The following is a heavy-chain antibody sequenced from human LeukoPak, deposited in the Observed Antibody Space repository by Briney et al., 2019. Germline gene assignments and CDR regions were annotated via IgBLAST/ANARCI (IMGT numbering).Heavy chain of an antibody. J-gene: IGHJ4*02. CDR3: ARARWYCSGGSCYSGYADY. CDR2: IYHSGYT. CDR1: RYSIRSDYY. Sequence: PSETLSLTCSVSRYSIRSDYYWGWIRQPPGKGLEWIASIYHSGYTYYNASLKSRVTISVDTSKNQFSLKLSSVTAADTAVYYCARARWYCSGGSCYSGYADYWDQGTLVTVSS. V-gene: IGHV4-38-2*02. D-gene: IGHD2-15*01.